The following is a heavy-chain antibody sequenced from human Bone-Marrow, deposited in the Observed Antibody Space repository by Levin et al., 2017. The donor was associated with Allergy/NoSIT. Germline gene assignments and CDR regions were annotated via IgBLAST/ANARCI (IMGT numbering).Heavy chain of an antibody. J-gene: IGHJ4*02. D-gene: IGHD6-6*01. Sequence: GGSLRLSCAASGFTFSSYAMTWVRQAPGKGLEWVSAISGSGDSTYYADSVKGRFTISRDNFKNTLHLQMNSLRVEDTAVYYCAKDFRGSVADHFDSWGQGTLVTVSS. CDR1: GFTFSSYA. CDR2: ISGSGDST. V-gene: IGHV3-23*01. CDR3: AKDFRGSVADHFDS.